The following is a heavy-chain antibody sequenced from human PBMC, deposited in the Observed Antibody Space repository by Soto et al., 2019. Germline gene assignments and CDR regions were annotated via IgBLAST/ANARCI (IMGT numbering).Heavy chain of an antibody. CDR2: ISPYNGNT. D-gene: IGHD3-16*02. J-gene: IGHJ4*02. Sequence: QVELVQSGVEVQKPGASVKVSCKASGYTFTIYVINWLRQAPGQGLEWMGGISPYNGNTNYGQKLQGRVTMTTDTSTSIAYMELRSLRSDDTAVYYCAREGGVWGSFRYFDYWGQGTLVTVSS. CDR1: GYTFTIYV. CDR3: AREGGVWGSFRYFDY. V-gene: IGHV1-18*04.